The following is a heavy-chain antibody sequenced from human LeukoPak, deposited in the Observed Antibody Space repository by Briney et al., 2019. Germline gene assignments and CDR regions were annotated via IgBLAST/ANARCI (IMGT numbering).Heavy chain of an antibody. J-gene: IGHJ5*02. CDR1: GGSFSGYY. Sequence: SETLSLTCAVYGGSFSGYYWSWIRQPPGKGLEWIGEINHSGSTNYNPFLKSRVTISVDTSKNQFSLKLSSVTAADTAVYYCARGYSSSWYVLANWFDPWGQGTLVTVSS. V-gene: IGHV4-34*01. D-gene: IGHD6-13*01. CDR2: INHSGST. CDR3: ARGYSSSWYVLANWFDP.